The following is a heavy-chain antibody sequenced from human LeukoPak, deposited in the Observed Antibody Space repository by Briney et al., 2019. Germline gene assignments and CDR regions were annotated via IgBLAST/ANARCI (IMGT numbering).Heavy chain of an antibody. V-gene: IGHV4-38-2*02. Sequence: NPSETLSLTCTVSGYSISSGYYWGWIRQPPGKGLEWIGSIYHSGSTYYNPSLKSRVTISVDTSKNQFSLKLSSVTAADTAVYYCARTYYYDSSGTFDYWGQGTLVTVSS. CDR1: GYSISSGYY. D-gene: IGHD3-22*01. J-gene: IGHJ4*02. CDR3: ARTYYYDSSGTFDY. CDR2: IYHSGST.